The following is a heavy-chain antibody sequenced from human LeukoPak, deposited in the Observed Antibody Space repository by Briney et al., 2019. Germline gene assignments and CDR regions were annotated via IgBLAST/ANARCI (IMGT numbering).Heavy chain of an antibody. V-gene: IGHV4-59*12. J-gene: IGHJ5*02. CDR3: ARGAPITMVRGVIADNWFDP. CDR1: GGSISSSY. CDR2: IYYNGNT. D-gene: IGHD3-10*01. Sequence: PSETLSLTCTVSGGSISSSYWSWIRQPPRKGLEWIGYIYYNGNTKYHPSLESRVTISVDTSKNQFSLKLSSVTAADTAVYYCARGAPITMVRGVIADNWFDPWGQGTLVTVSS.